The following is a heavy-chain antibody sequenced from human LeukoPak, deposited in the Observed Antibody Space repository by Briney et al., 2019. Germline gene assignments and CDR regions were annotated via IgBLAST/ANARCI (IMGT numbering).Heavy chain of an antibody. V-gene: IGHV3-23*01. CDR2: ISGSGGST. CDR3: ATETNGRHYDY. CDR1: GFTFSSYA. D-gene: IGHD1-14*01. Sequence: GGSLRLSCAASGFTFSSYAMSWVRQAPGKGLEWVSAISGSGGSTYYADSIKGRFTISRDDANNFLYLQMNSLRAEDTAVYYCATETNGRHYDYWGQETLLTVSS. J-gene: IGHJ4*02.